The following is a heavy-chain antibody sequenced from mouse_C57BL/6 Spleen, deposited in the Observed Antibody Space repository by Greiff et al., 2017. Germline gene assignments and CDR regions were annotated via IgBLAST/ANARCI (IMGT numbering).Heavy chain of an antibody. CDR1: GFTFSSYA. CDR3: ARDGQLGRYAMDY. CDR2: ISDGGSYT. D-gene: IGHD4-1*02. V-gene: IGHV5-4*01. J-gene: IGHJ4*01. Sequence: EVNLVESGGGLVKPGGSLKLSCAASGFTFSSYAMSWVRQTPEKRLEWVATISDGGSYTYYPDNVKGRFTISRDNAKNNLYLQMSHLKSEDTAMYYCARDGQLGRYAMDYWGQGTSVTVSS.